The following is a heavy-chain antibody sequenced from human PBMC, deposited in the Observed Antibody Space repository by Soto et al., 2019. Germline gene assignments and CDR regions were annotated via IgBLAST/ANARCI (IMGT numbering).Heavy chain of an antibody. CDR2: ISGSGGFT. V-gene: IGHV3-23*01. D-gene: IGHD3-3*01. CDR1: RFTFSTFA. J-gene: IGHJ6*02. Sequence: EAQLLESGGGLVQPGGSLRLSCDASRFTFSTFAMSWVRQAPGQGLEWVSVISGSGGFTYYADSVKGRFTISRDNSKNTLFLQMNSLRVEDTAVYYCAKRGITIFGVVTNYYSGVDVWGQGITVTVSS. CDR3: AKRGITIFGVVTNYYSGVDV.